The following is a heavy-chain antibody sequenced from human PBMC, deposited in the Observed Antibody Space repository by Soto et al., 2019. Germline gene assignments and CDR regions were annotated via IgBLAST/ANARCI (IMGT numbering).Heavy chain of an antibody. Sequence: QVQLVESGGGVVQPGRSLRLSCAASGITFSNFPMHWVRQAPGKGLEWVAVISYGGINNYYADSVKGRFTISRDDSKNTVYLQMNGLRPEDTAVYFCARTTVVSGTPDFDYWGQGTLVTVSS. D-gene: IGHD4-4*01. J-gene: IGHJ4*02. CDR1: GITFSNFP. CDR2: ISYGGINN. CDR3: ARTTVVSGTPDFDY. V-gene: IGHV3-30-3*01.